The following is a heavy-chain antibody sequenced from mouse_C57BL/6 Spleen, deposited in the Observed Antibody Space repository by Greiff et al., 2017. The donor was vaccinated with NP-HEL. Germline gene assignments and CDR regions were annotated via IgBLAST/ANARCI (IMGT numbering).Heavy chain of an antibody. V-gene: IGHV1-22*01. CDR2: INPNNGGT. CDR3: AENYYGSSGFAY. Sequence: VQLQQSGPELVKPGASVKMSCKASGYTFTDYNMHWVKQSHGKSLEWIGYINPNNGGTSYNQKFKGKATLTVNKSSSTAYMELRSLTSEDSAVYYCAENYYGSSGFAYWGQGTLVTVSA. CDR1: GYTFTDYN. J-gene: IGHJ3*01. D-gene: IGHD1-1*01.